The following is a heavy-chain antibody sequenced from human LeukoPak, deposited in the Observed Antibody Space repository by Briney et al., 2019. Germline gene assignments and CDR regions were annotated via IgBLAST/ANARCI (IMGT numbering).Heavy chain of an antibody. CDR2: IYYSGST. J-gene: IGHJ5*02. D-gene: IGHD4-11*01. Sequence: SETLSLTCTVSGGSISSYYWSWIRQPPGEGLEWIGYIYYSGSTNYNPSLKSRVTISVDTSKNQFSLKLSSVTAADTAVYYCARHGGMTTSTNWFDPWGQGTLVTVSS. V-gene: IGHV4-59*08. CDR1: GGSISSYY. CDR3: ARHGGMTTSTNWFDP.